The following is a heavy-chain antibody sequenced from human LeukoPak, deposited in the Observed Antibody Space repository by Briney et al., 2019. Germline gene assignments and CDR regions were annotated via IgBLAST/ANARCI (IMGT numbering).Heavy chain of an antibody. CDR2: IYPGDPDT. V-gene: IGHV5-51*01. D-gene: IGHD6-13*01. CDR1: GYSFTSYW. J-gene: IGHJ3*02. Sequence: ESLKISCKGSGYSFTSYWIGWVRQMPGKGLEWMGIIYPGDPDTRYSPSFQGQVTISADKSISTAYLQWSSLKASDTAMYYCARHGRGYSSSWYAFDIWGQGTMVTVSS. CDR3: ARHGRGYSSSWYAFDI.